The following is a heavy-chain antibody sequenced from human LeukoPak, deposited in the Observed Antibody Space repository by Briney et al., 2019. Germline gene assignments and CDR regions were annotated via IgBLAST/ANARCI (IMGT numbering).Heavy chain of an antibody. CDR3: AKYYYDSSRQGMDV. J-gene: IGHJ6*02. CDR2: IKTKSDGGTT. Sequence: GGSLRLSCAASGFTFSNAWMTWVRQAPGEGLEWVGRIKTKSDGGTTDYAAPVKGRFTISRDDSKNTLYLQMNSLTAEDTALYYCAKYYYDSSRQGMDVWGQGTTVTVSS. D-gene: IGHD3-22*01. CDR1: GFTFSNAW. V-gene: IGHV3-15*01.